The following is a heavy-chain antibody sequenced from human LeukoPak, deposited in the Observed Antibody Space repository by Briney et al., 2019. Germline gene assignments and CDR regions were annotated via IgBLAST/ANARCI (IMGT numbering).Heavy chain of an antibody. D-gene: IGHD3-10*01. CDR1: GGSISSGSYY. CDR2: IYTSGST. Sequence: SETLSLTCTVSGGSISSGSYYWSWIRQPAGKGLEWIGRIYTSGSTNYNPSLKSRVTISVDTSKNQFSLKLSSVTAADTAVYYCARESQGVLFWGQGTIVTVSS. CDR3: ARESQGVLF. V-gene: IGHV4-61*02. J-gene: IGHJ3*01.